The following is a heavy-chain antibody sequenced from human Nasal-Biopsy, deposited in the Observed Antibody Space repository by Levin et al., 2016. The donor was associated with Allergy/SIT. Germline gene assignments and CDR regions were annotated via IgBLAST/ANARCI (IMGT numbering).Heavy chain of an antibody. CDR1: EFISSNYW. CDR2: IKLDGSEE. Sequence: GGSLRLSCAASEFISSNYWMNWVRQVPGKGLEWVANIKLDGSEEYYLDSVKGRFTLSRDNAKKSVFLQMNNLRAEDTAVYFCATAGQWIDAFDTWGQGTTVTVSS. D-gene: IGHD6-19*01. V-gene: IGHV3-7*01. CDR3: ATAGQWIDAFDT. J-gene: IGHJ3*02.